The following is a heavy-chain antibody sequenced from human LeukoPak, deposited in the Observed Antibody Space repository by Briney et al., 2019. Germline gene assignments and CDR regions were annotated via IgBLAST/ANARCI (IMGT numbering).Heavy chain of an antibody. J-gene: IGHJ6*02. CDR1: EFTFSTSG. D-gene: IGHD7-27*01. V-gene: IGHV3-7*01. Sequence: GGSLKLSCLASEFTFSTSGMTWVRKAPGKGLGWVADIRDDGSQKEYLDSVKGRFTISRDNAKNSLYLQMDSLRAEDTAVYYCATYTNWVAGDIWGQGTTVSVSS. CDR2: IRDDGSQK. CDR3: ATYTNWVAGDI.